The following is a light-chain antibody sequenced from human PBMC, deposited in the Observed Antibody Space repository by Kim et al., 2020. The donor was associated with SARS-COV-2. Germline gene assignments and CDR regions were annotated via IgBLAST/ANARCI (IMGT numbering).Light chain of an antibody. CDR1: SSDVGGHNY. J-gene: IGLJ1*01. CDR2: DVS. CDR3: CSYTSNNILNYV. V-gene: IGLV2-14*03. Sequence: QSALTQPASVSGSPGQSITVSCTGTSSDVGGHNYVSWYQQYPGKAPKLIIYDVSNRPSGVSNRFSGSKSGNTASLSISGLQAEDEADYYCCSYTSNNILNYVFGTGTKVTVL.